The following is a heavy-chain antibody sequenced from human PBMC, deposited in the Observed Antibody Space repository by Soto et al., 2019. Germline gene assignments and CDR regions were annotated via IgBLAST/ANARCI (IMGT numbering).Heavy chain of an antibody. Sequence: ASVKVCGEASGYTFTEYYIHWVRQAPGQGLEWMGWINPNSGATNYAQKFQGRVTMTRDTSISTAYMELSRLRSDDTAVYYCARDLVPAAISFYGMDVWGQGTTVTVSS. D-gene: IGHD2-2*01. CDR1: GYTFTEYY. V-gene: IGHV1-2*02. CDR3: ARDLVPAAISFYGMDV. J-gene: IGHJ6*02. CDR2: INPNSGAT.